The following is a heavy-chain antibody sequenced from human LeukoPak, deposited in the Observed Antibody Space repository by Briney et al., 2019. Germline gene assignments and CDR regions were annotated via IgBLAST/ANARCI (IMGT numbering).Heavy chain of an antibody. CDR2: IYHSGTT. Sequence: PSGTLSLTCAVSGDSISNNNWWTWVRQSPGKGLEWIGAIYHSGTTYYNPSLKSRITISVDKSKNQFSLKLTSVTAADTAMYYCARDRDGMEVWGQGTTVTVS. CDR3: ARDRDGMEV. CDR1: GDSISNNNW. J-gene: IGHJ6*02. V-gene: IGHV4-4*02.